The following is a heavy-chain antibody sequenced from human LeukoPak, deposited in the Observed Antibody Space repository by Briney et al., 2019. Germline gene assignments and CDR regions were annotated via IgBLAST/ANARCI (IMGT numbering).Heavy chain of an antibody. Sequence: PSQTLSLTCTVSGGSISSGDYYWSWIRQPPGKGLGWIGYIYYSGSTYYTPSLESRVTMSLDTSKNQFSLKLSSVTAADTAVYYCARGFGTSSYYYGMDVWGQGTTVTVSS. V-gene: IGHV4-30-4*01. J-gene: IGHJ6*02. D-gene: IGHD3-10*01. CDR3: ARGFGTSSYYYGMDV. CDR2: IYYSGST. CDR1: GGSISSGDYY.